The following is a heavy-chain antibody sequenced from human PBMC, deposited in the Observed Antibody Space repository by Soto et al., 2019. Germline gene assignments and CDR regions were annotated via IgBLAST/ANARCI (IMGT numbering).Heavy chain of an antibody. V-gene: IGHV2-26*04. CDR1: GFSLSNSGLG. J-gene: IGHJ5*02. Sequence: VTGKESGPVVVKLRDTLTLTGTVSGFSLSNSGLGVSWIRLPPGKALEWLAHIFSNDEKSYSTCLMSRLTYPQATSKSQVVLTMTNMDPVDTATYYCASTYSTSGYWFDTWVQGTLVTVSS. D-gene: IGHD6-13*01. CDR3: ASTYSTSGYWFDT. CDR2: IFSNDEK.